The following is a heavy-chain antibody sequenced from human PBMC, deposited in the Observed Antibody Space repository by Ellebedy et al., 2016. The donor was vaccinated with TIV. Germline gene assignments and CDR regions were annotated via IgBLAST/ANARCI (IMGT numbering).Heavy chain of an antibody. CDR3: AKDRTPGDGYWVFDY. Sequence: GESLKISCAASGFTFSPYAMAWVRQAPGKGLEWVSGIVGSGAQKYADSVKDRFTISRDNSKSTLDLQMNSLRAEDTAVYFCAKDRTPGDGYWVFDYWGQGTLVTVSS. CDR2: IVGSGA. J-gene: IGHJ4*02. CDR1: GFTFSPYA. V-gene: IGHV3-23*01. D-gene: IGHD5-18*01.